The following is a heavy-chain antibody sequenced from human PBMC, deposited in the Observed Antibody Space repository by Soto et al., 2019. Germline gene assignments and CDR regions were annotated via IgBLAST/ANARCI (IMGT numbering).Heavy chain of an antibody. V-gene: IGHV4-61*01. Sequence: PSETLSLTCTVSGGSVSSGSYYWSWIRQPPGKGLEWIGYIYYSGSTNYNPSLKSRVTISVDTSKNQFSLKLSSVTAVDTAVYYCARDSDLDWFDPWGQGTLVTVSS. CDR2: IYYSGST. CDR3: ARDSDLDWFDP. J-gene: IGHJ5*02. CDR1: GGSVSSGSYY.